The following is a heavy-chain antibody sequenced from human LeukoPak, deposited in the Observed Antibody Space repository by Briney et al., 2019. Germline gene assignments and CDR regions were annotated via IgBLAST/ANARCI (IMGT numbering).Heavy chain of an antibody. Sequence: SETLSLTCTVSGGSISSYYWSWVRQPPGKGLEWIGYIYYSGSTNYNPSLKSRVTISVDTSKNQLSLKLRSVTAADTAVYYCARGGRDGYTLYPLDYWGQGTLVTVSS. D-gene: IGHD5-24*01. CDR1: GGSISSYY. J-gene: IGHJ4*02. V-gene: IGHV4-59*08. CDR3: ARGGRDGYTLYPLDY. CDR2: IYYSGST.